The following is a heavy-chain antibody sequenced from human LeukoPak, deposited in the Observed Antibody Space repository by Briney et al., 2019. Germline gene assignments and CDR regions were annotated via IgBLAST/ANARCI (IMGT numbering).Heavy chain of an antibody. V-gene: IGHV4-61*02. J-gene: IGHJ4*02. CDR1: GGSISSGSYY. CDR2: IYTSGST. D-gene: IGHD1-26*01. Sequence: SETLSLTCTVSGGSISSGSYYWSWIRQPAGKGLEWIGRIYTSGSTNYNPSLKSRVTISVDTSKNQFSLKLSSVTAADTAVYYCARDWGWEYSGSYLYYWGQGTLVTVSS. CDR3: ARDWGWEYSGSYLYY.